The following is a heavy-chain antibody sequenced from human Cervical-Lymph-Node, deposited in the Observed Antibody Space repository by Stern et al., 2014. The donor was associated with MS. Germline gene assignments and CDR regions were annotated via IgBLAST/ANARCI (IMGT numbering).Heavy chain of an antibody. Sequence: EVQLVESGAAVKKPGESLKISCKLSGYSFTIYYIAWVRQMPGKGLEWMGLLYPYDSDTTYSPSFQGQVTISADKSITTAYLQWSSLRASDTAMYYCARHVQGFDYWGQGTLVTVSS. CDR2: LYPYDSDT. V-gene: IGHV5-51*01. CDR3: ARHVQGFDY. J-gene: IGHJ4*02. CDR1: GYSFTIYY.